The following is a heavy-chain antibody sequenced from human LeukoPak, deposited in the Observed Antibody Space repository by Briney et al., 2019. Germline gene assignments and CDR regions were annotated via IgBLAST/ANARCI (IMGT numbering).Heavy chain of an antibody. J-gene: IGHJ4*02. CDR3: ARKPGIAAAGTNFDY. V-gene: IGHV1-2*02. Sequence: ASVKVSCKVSGYTFTGYYMHWVRQAPGQGLEWMGWINPNSGGTNYAQKFQGRVTMTRDTSISTAYMELSRLRSDDTAVYYCARKPGIAAAGTNFDYWGQGTLVTVSS. CDR2: INPNSGGT. D-gene: IGHD6-13*01. CDR1: GYTFTGYY.